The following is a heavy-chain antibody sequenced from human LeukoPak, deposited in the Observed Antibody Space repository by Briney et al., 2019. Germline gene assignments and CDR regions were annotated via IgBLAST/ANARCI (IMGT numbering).Heavy chain of an antibody. Sequence: GXXXRLXCVASXFTFTDYYMTWIRQAPGKXLXGVSYISSSGSTVYYADSVRGRVTISRDNTKNSLYLQMNSLRAEDTAVYYCAKDFGYCSGGSCYYFDYWGQGTLVTVSS. J-gene: IGHJ4*02. CDR1: XFTFTDYY. D-gene: IGHD2-15*01. CDR2: ISSSGSTV. CDR3: AKDFGYCSGGSCYYFDY. V-gene: IGHV3-11*01.